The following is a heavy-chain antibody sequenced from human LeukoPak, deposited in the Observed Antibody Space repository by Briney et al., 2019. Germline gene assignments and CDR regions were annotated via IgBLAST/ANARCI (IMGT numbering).Heavy chain of an antibody. CDR3: AREARGSGRDFDY. CDR2: IRTRSNPI. CDR1: GFSFSDFD. V-gene: IGHV3-11*01. D-gene: IGHD1-26*01. Sequence: GGSLRLSCAASGFSFSDFDMSWIRQAPGMGLEWISYIRTRSNPIYYADSVKGRFTISRDDAKNSLYLQMNSLRAEDTAVYFCAREARGSGRDFDYWGQGILVTVSS. J-gene: IGHJ4*02.